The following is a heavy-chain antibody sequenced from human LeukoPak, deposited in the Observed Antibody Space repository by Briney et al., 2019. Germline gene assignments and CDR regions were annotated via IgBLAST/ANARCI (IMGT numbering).Heavy chain of an antibody. V-gene: IGHV3-33*01. CDR1: GSTFSSYG. J-gene: IGHJ3*02. Sequence: GGSLRLSCAASGSTFSSYGMPWGRQAPGKGLEGVAGRLNDGGQQKYAESVQGRVTISRDNSKNSLFLQMSSLGGEDTAVSYCARDDAVGDNALDIWGQGTMGTVSS. D-gene: IGHD3-16*01. CDR3: ARDDAVGDNALDI. CDR2: RLNDGGQQ.